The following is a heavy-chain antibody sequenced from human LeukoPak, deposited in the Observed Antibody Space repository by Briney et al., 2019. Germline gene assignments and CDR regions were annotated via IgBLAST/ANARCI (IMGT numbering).Heavy chain of an antibody. CDR1: RFTFSSYE. D-gene: IGHD6-19*01. Sequence: GGSLRLSCAASRFTFSSYEMNWVRQAPGKGLEWVSYISSSGSTIYYADSVKGRFTISRDNAKNSLYLQMNSLRAEDTAVYYCAREQSSGRSKWGQGTLVTVSS. CDR3: AREQSSGRSK. J-gene: IGHJ4*02. V-gene: IGHV3-48*03. CDR2: ISSSGSTI.